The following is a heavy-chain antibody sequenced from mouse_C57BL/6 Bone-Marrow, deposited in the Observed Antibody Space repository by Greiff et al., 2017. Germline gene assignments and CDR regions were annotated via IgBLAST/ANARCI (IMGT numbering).Heavy chain of an antibody. CDR3: ARASAYYTWCAY. V-gene: IGHV3-6*01. CDR1: GYSITSGYY. J-gene: IGHJ3*01. D-gene: IGHD2-12*01. Sequence: EVQLQESGPGLVKPSQSLSLTCSVTGYSITSGYYWNWIRQFPGNKLEWMGYISYDGSNNYNPSLKNRISITRDTSKNQFFLKLNSVTTEDTATYYCARASAYYTWCAYWGQGTLVTVSA. CDR2: ISYDGSN.